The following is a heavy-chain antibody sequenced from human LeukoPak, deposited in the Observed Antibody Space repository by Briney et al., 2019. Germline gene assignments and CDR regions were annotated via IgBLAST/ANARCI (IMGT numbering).Heavy chain of an antibody. J-gene: IGHJ3*02. D-gene: IGHD2-2*01. CDR1: GGSISSYY. V-gene: IGHV4-59*08. Sequence: SETLSLTCTVSGGSISSYYWSWLRQPPGKGLEWVGYIYYSGSTNYNPSLKSRVTISVDPSKNQFSLKLSSVTAADTAVYYCARHDTYCSSTSCYGGDDAFDIWGQGTMVTVSS. CDR3: ARHDTYCSSTSCYGGDDAFDI. CDR2: IYYSGST.